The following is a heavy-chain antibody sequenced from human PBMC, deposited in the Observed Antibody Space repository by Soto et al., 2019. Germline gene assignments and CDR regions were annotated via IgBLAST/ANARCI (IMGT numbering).Heavy chain of an antibody. V-gene: IGHV4-31*03. D-gene: IGHD3-16*02. CDR1: GGSISSGGYY. Sequence: QVQLQESGPGLVKPSQTLSLTCTVSGGSISSGGYYWSWIRQHPGKGLEWIGSIYYSGSTYYNPSLKSRVTISVDTSKNQFSLKLSSVTAADTAVYYCARLHYDYIWGSYRGVDYWGQGTLVTVSS. CDR3: ARLHYDYIWGSYRGVDY. J-gene: IGHJ4*02. CDR2: IYYSGST.